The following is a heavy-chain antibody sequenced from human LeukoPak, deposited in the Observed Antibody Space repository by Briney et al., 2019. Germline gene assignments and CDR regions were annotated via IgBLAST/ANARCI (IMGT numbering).Heavy chain of an antibody. D-gene: IGHD2-15*01. Sequence: PSQTLSLTCAVSGGSIGSGGYSWSWIRQPPGKGLEWIGYIYYSGSTNYNPSLKSRVTISVDTSKNQFPLKLSSVTAADTAVYYCARVVLGYCSGGSCYPHAFDIWGQGTMVTVPS. J-gene: IGHJ3*02. CDR1: GGSIGSGGYS. CDR2: IYYSGST. CDR3: ARVVLGYCSGGSCYPHAFDI. V-gene: IGHV4-30-4*07.